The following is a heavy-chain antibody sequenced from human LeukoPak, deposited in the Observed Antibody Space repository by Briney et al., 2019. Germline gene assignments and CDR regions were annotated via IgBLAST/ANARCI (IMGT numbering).Heavy chain of an antibody. CDR1: GGSINSATYY. CDR3: ARRLNAFDI. J-gene: IGHJ3*02. D-gene: IGHD6-25*01. CDR2: IYYTGST. Sequence: SQTLSLTCTVSGGSINSATYYWIWIRQHPGKGLEWIGYIYYTGSTFYNPSLKSRVTMSVDTSKNQFSLRLNSVTAADTAVYYCARRLNAFDIWGQGTLVTVSS. V-gene: IGHV4-31*03.